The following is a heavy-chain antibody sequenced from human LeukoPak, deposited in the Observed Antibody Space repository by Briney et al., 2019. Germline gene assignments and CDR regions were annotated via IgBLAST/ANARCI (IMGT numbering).Heavy chain of an antibody. CDR2: IYYSGST. D-gene: IGHD6-13*01. CDR3: ARAVGSSWYSKYFQH. V-gene: IGHV4-59*12. J-gene: IGHJ1*01. CDR1: GGSISSYY. Sequence: SETLSLTCTVSGGSISSYYWSWIRQPPGKGLEWIGYIYYSGSTNYNPSLKSRVTISVDTSKNQFSLKLSSVTAADTAVYYCARAVGSSWYSKYFQHWGQGTLVTVSS.